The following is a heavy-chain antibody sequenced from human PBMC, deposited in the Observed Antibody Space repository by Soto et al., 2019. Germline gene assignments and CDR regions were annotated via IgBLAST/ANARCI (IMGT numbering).Heavy chain of an antibody. D-gene: IGHD3-10*01. CDR1: GATFTKYT. Sequence: QVPLEQSGSEVKMPGSSVTVSCKAYGATFTKYTFNWVRQAPGQGLEWMGGIIPLFGSTNYAERFQGRLTLTTKESTGTVFMKLSSLTSDDTARYYGARDETGIRGVIKRGGGLDLWGQGTTVIVSS. V-gene: IGHV1-69*01. CDR3: ARDETGIRGVIKRGGGLDL. J-gene: IGHJ6*02. CDR2: IIPLFGST.